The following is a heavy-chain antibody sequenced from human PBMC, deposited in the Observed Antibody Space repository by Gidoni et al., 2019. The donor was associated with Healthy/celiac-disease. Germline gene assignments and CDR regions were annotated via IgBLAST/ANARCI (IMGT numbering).Heavy chain of an antibody. Sequence: EVQLVESGGGLVKPGGSLRLSCAASGFTFSHAWMSWVRQAPGKGLEWVGRIKSKTGGGTTDYAAPVKGRFTISRDDSKNTLYLQMNSLKTEDTAVYYCTTGVIITIFGVAPEYYFDYWGQGTLVTVSS. J-gene: IGHJ4*02. CDR2: IKSKTGGGTT. V-gene: IGHV3-15*01. CDR3: TTGVIITIFGVAPEYYFDY. D-gene: IGHD3-3*01. CDR1: GFTFSHAW.